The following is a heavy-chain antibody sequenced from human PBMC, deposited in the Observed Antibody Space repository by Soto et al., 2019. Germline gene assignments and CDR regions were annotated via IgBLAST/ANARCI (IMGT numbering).Heavy chain of an antibody. CDR1: GFTFSSYE. V-gene: IGHV3-48*03. CDR2: ISSSGSTI. Sequence: PGGSLRLSCAASGFTFSSYEMNWVRQAPGKGLEWVSYISSSGSTIYYADSVKGRFTISRDNAKNSLYLQMNSLRAEDTAVYYCARGWAPHYYDSSGYYTLSFDYWGQGTLVTVSS. D-gene: IGHD3-22*01. J-gene: IGHJ4*02. CDR3: ARGWAPHYYDSSGYYTLSFDY.